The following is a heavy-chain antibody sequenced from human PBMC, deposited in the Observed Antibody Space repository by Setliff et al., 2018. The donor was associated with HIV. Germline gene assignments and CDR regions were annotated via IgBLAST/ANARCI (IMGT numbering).Heavy chain of an antibody. CDR3: VRDKWLVPDTFDI. CDR2: IYSGGNT. CDR1: GFIVSSNH. Sequence: PGGSLRLSCAASGFIVSSNHMSWVRQAPGKGLEWVSVIYSGGNTYYADSVKGRFTISRGNAKNSLYLQMNSLRAEDMALYYCVRDKWLVPDTFDIWGQGTMVTVS. J-gene: IGHJ3*02. V-gene: IGHV3-53*01. D-gene: IGHD6-19*01.